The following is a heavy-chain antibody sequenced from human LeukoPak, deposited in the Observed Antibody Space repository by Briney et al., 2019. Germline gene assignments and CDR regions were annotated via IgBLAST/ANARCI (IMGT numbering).Heavy chain of an antibody. J-gene: IGHJ5*02. CDR1: GGSISSYY. Sequence: TSETLSLTCTVSGGSISSYYWTWIRQPPGKGLEWIGYIYYSGKNNYNPSLKSRVTISVDTSKNQFSLKMSSVTAADTAVYYRARYSGYESYNWFGPWGQGTLVTVSS. D-gene: IGHD5-12*01. V-gene: IGHV4-59*01. CDR2: IYYSGKN. CDR3: ARYSGYESYNWFGP.